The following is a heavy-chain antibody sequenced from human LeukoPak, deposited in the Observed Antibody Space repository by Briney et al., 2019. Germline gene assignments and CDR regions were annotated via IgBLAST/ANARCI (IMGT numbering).Heavy chain of an antibody. CDR2: ISAYNGNT. Sequence: ASVKVSCKASGYTFTSYGISWVRQAPRQGLEWMGWISAYNGNTNYAQKLQGRVTMTTDTPTSTAYMELRSLRSDDTAVYYCARGFRGHSSGVFDYWGQGTLVTVSS. CDR1: GYTFTSYG. D-gene: IGHD1-26*01. V-gene: IGHV1-18*01. J-gene: IGHJ4*02. CDR3: ARGFRGHSSGVFDY.